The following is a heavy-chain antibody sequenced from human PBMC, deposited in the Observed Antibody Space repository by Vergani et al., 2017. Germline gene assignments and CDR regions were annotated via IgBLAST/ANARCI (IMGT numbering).Heavy chain of an antibody. CDR2: ISSSSSTK. CDR3: ARDSPRDGYNYNWFNP. V-gene: IGHV3-48*01. CDR1: GFTFRSYS. D-gene: IGHD5-24*01. J-gene: IGHJ5*02. Sequence: EVHLLESGGGQVEAGGSLRLSCATSGFTFRSYSMNWVRQAPGQGLEWVSYISSSSSTKYYADSVKGRFTISRDNAKNSLYLQMNSLRAEDTAVYYCARDSPRDGYNYNWFNPWGQGTLVIVSS.